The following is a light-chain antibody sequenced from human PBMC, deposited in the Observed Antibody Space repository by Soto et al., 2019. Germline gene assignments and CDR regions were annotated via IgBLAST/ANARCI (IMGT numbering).Light chain of an antibody. J-gene: IGKJ5*01. CDR2: DAS. Sequence: IEMTQSPATLSVSPGERATLSCRASQSVSSYLAWYQQKPGQAPRLLIYDASNRATGIPARFSGSGSGTDFTLTISSLEPEDFAVYYCQQRSNWPPDTFGQGTRLEIK. CDR1: QSVSSY. V-gene: IGKV3-11*01. CDR3: QQRSNWPPDT.